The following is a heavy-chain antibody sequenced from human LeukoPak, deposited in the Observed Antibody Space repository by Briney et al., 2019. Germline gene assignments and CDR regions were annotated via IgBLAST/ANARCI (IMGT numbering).Heavy chain of an antibody. V-gene: IGHV3-23*01. CDR2: ISDNGGFI. D-gene: IGHD3-3*01. CDR1: GFTFSNFA. J-gene: IGHJ4*02. Sequence: GGSLRLSCAASGFTFSNFAMAWVRQSPGKGLEWVSSISDNGGFIYYSDSVKGRFTISRDNSWNTLYLQMNSLRGEDTAVYYCAKRVFGAFTAYFDYWGQGALVTVSS. CDR3: AKRVFGAFTAYFDY.